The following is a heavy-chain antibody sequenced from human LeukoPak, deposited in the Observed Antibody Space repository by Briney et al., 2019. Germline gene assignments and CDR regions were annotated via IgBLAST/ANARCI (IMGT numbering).Heavy chain of an antibody. CDR1: GGSISSGGYY. D-gene: IGHD6-13*01. V-gene: IGHV4-61*08. CDR3: ARGSSSSYP. J-gene: IGHJ5*02. Sequence: SETLSLTCTVSGGSISSGGYYWSWIRQPPGKGLEWIGYIYYSGSTNYNPSLKSRVTISVDTSKNQFSLKLSSVTAADTAVYYCARGSSSSYPWGQGTLVTVSS. CDR2: IYYSGST.